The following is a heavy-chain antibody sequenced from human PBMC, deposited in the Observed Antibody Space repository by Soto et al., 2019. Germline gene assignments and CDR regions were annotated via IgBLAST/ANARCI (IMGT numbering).Heavy chain of an antibody. D-gene: IGHD6-13*01. CDR3: AKGSYSSSWNFDY. Sequence: EVQLLESGGGLVQPGGSLRLSCAASGFTFSSYAMSWVRQAPGKGLEWVSAISDSGGSTYYADSVKGRFTISRDNSKNTLYLQMNSLRAEDTAVYYCAKGSYSSSWNFDYWGQGTLVTVSS. CDR1: GFTFSSYA. V-gene: IGHV3-23*01. CDR2: ISDSGGST. J-gene: IGHJ4*02.